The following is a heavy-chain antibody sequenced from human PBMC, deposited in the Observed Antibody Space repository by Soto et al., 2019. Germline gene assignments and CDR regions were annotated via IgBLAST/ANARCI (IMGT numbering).Heavy chain of an antibody. J-gene: IGHJ3*02. CDR2: ISWNSGSI. Sequence: GGSLRLSCAASGFTFDDYAMHWVRQAPGKGLEWVSGISWNSGSIGYVDSVKGRFTISRDNAKNSLYLQMNSLRAEDTALYYCAKVGVLRFLEWLSANAPGAFDIWGQGTMVTVSS. D-gene: IGHD3-3*01. CDR3: AKVGVLRFLEWLSANAPGAFDI. V-gene: IGHV3-9*01. CDR1: GFTFDDYA.